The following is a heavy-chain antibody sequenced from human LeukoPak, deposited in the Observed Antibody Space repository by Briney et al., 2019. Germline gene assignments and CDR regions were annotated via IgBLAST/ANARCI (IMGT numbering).Heavy chain of an antibody. J-gene: IGHJ4*02. Sequence: SETLSLTCAVYGGSFSGYYWSWIRQPPGKGLEWVGEINHSGSTNYNPSLKSRVTISIDTSKTQFSLKLSSVTAADTAVYYCARDPTGSGYYYDWGQGTLVTVSS. CDR3: ARDPTGSGYYYD. CDR2: INHSGST. V-gene: IGHV4-34*01. CDR1: GGSFSGYY. D-gene: IGHD3-22*01.